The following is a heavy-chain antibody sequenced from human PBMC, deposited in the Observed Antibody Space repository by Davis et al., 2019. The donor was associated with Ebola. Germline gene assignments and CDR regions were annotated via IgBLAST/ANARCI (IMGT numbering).Heavy chain of an antibody. CDR2: ISYDGSTT. D-gene: IGHD1-26*01. CDR3: AKLGGSYPQFDY. Sequence: GGSLRLSCAASGFTFSSFGIHWVRQAPGKGLEWVAVISYDGSTTYYADSVKGRFTISRDNSKNTLYLQMNSLRAEDTAVYYCAKLGGSYPQFDYWGQGTLVTVSS. V-gene: IGHV3-30*18. CDR1: GFTFSSFG. J-gene: IGHJ4*02.